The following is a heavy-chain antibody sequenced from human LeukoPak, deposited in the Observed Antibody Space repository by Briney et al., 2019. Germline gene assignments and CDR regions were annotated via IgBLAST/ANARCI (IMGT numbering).Heavy chain of an antibody. Sequence: SVKVSCKASGVTSSSYVISWLRQAPGQGLEWVGGIIPILEISNYAQKFQGRVTMTAEGSTSIAYMELSSLTSEDTAVYYCATGGSTAYYRYDYWGHGTLVTVSS. CDR3: ATGGSTAYYRYDY. D-gene: IGHD3-16*01. J-gene: IGHJ4*01. CDR1: GVTSSSYV. CDR2: IIPILEIS. V-gene: IGHV1-69*13.